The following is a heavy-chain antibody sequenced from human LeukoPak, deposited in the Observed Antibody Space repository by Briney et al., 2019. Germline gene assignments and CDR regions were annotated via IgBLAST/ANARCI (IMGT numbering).Heavy chain of an antibody. CDR1: GYTFTSYG. CDR3: ARGGPPGYYYDYYMDV. J-gene: IGHJ6*03. Sequence: VSVKVSCKASGYTFTSYGISWVRQAPGQGLEWMGWISAYNGNTNYAQKLQGRVTMTTDTSTSTAYMELRSLRSDDTAVYYCARGGPPGYYYDYYMDVWGKGTTVTISS. V-gene: IGHV1-18*01. CDR2: ISAYNGNT.